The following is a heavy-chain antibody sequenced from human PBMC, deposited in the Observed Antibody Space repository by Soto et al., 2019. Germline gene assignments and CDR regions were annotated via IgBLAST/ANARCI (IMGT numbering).Heavy chain of an antibody. Sequence: TSETLSLTCTVSGDSISDYYWSWIRQPAGRGLEWIGRIYATGSTDYNPSLKSRVTISIDMSKNQFSLKVTSMTAADTAVYYCARDLAYCSGGSCYPADPNWFDPWGQGTLVTVSS. D-gene: IGHD2-15*01. J-gene: IGHJ5*02. CDR2: IYATGST. V-gene: IGHV4-4*07. CDR1: GDSISDYY. CDR3: ARDLAYCSGGSCYPADPNWFDP.